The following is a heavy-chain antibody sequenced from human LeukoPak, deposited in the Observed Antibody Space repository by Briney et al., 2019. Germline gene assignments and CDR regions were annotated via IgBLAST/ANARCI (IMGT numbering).Heavy chain of an antibody. CDR1: GGSISSSSYY. CDR2: IYYSGST. Sequence: PSETLSLTCTVSGGSISSSSYYWGWIRQPPGKGLEWIGSIYYSGSTYYNPSLKSRVTISVDTSKNQFSLKLSSVTAADTAVYYCARVTTNYYDSSGYPDAFDIWGQGTMVTVSS. J-gene: IGHJ3*02. CDR3: ARVTTNYYDSSGYPDAFDI. V-gene: IGHV4-39*07. D-gene: IGHD3-22*01.